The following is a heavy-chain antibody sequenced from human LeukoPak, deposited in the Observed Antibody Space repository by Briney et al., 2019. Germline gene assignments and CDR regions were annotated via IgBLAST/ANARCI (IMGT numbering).Heavy chain of an antibody. V-gene: IGHV3-7*03. D-gene: IGHD6-6*01. CDR2: INSDGSEG. J-gene: IGHJ3*01. CDR3: ARSSYSSSSSV. CDR1: GFTFSGFW. Sequence: GGSLGLSCAVSGFTFSGFWMSWSRQAPGKGLEWVASINSDGSEGYYADVVKGRFTISRDNAKNSLYLQIDSLRAEDTAVYYCARSSYSSSSSVWGQGTMVTVSS.